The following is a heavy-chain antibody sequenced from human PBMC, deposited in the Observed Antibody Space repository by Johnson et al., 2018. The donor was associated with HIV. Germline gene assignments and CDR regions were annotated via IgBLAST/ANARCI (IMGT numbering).Heavy chain of an antibody. V-gene: IGHV3-23*04. J-gene: IGHJ3*02. CDR1: GFTVSSNY. CDR3: AKPPFYAFDI. CDR2: ISGSGGST. Sequence: VQLVESGGGLVQPGGSLRLSCAASGFTVSSNYMSWVRQAPGKGLEWVSAISGSGGSTYYADSVKGRFTISRDNSKNTLDLQMNSLRAEDTAVYYCAKPPFYAFDIWGQGTMVTVSS.